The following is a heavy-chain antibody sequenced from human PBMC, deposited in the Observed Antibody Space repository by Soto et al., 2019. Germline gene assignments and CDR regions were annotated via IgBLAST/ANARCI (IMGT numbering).Heavy chain of an antibody. CDR1: RFTFSTYW. J-gene: IGHJ6*02. CDR2: IHQDGNEK. V-gene: IGHV3-7*01. CDR3: AGGNALDV. Sequence: EEQLLESGGDLVQPGGSLRLSCAASRFTFSTYWMTWVRLTPGKGLEWVANIHQDGNEKYYMDSVKGRFTISRDNAKNSLYLQMTSLRAEDTAVYYCAGGNALDVWGQGTTVTVSS.